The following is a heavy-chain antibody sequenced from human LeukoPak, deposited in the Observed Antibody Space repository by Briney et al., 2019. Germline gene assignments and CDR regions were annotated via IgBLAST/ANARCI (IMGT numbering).Heavy chain of an antibody. CDR1: GGSISSSSYY. CDR3: ASGYSGYDPLYYFDY. J-gene: IGHJ4*02. Sequence: SETLSLTCTVSGGSISSSSYYWGWIRQPPGKGLEWIGSIYYSGSTYYNPSLKSRVTISVDTSKNQFSLKLSSVTAADTAVYYCASGYSGYDPLYYFDYWGQGTLVTVSS. D-gene: IGHD5-12*01. CDR2: IYYSGST. V-gene: IGHV4-39*01.